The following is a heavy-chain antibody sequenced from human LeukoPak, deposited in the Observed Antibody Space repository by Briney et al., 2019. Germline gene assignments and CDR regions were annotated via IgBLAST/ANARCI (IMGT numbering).Heavy chain of an antibody. CDR3: ARDPNGDYIGAFEI. J-gene: IGHJ3*02. D-gene: IGHD4-17*01. V-gene: IGHV3-48*04. Sequence: GGSLRLSCAASGFTFSSYSMNWARQAPRKGLEWVSYISSSGSTIYYADSVKGRFTISRDNAKNSLYLQMNSLRAEDTAVYYCARDPNGDYIGAFEIWGQGTMVTVSS. CDR1: GFTFSSYS. CDR2: ISSSGSTI.